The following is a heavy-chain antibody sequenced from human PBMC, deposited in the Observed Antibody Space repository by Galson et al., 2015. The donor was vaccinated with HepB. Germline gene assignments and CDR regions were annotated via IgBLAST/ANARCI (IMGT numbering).Heavy chain of an antibody. CDR2: ISYDGTNK. V-gene: IGHV3-30*18. Sequence: SLRLSCAASGFPLSSYGIHWVRQAPGKGLEWVAVISYDGTNKYYADSVKGRFTISRDNSKNTVYLQMNSLRAEDTAVYYCAKDLVSYGGNRYYYFGMDVWSRGTTVTVSS. D-gene: IGHD4-23*01. J-gene: IGHJ6*02. CDR3: AKDLVSYGGNRYYYFGMDV. CDR1: GFPLSSYG.